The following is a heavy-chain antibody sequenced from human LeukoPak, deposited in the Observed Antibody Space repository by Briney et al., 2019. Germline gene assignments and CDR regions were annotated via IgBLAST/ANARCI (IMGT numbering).Heavy chain of an antibody. CDR3: ARGRARAAMVSGWFDP. V-gene: IGHV4-59*01. D-gene: IGHD5-18*01. CDR2: FYNSGRS. J-gene: IGHJ5*02. CDR1: DDSISDYY. Sequence: SETLSLTCTVSDDSISDYYRGWIRQPPGKGLEWIGYFYNSGRSTYNPSLKSRVTISVDTSKNQFSLKLSSVTAADTAVYYCARGRARAAMVSGWFDPWGQGTLVTVSS.